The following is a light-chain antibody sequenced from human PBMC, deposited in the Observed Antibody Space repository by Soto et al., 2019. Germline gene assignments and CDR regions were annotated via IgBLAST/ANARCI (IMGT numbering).Light chain of an antibody. CDR1: QSVRTK. V-gene: IGKV3-15*01. CDR3: QQYNSWPPIT. CDR2: GAS. Sequence: EIGMTQNPDTLYGSPGEGATLSCRASQSVRTKLAWYQQKAGQAPRLLIYGASTRATGIPDRFSGSGSGTVFTLTISSLQSEDFAVYYCQQYNSWPPITFCQGTRLEI. J-gene: IGKJ5*01.